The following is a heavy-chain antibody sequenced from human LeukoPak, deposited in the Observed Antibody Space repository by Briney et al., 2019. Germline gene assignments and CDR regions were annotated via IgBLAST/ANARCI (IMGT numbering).Heavy chain of an antibody. CDR3: ARGITMIVDLDAFDI. Sequence: SETLSLTCTVSGGSISSGGYYWSWIRQHPGKGLEWIGYIYYSGSTYYNPSLKSRVTISVDTSKNQFSLKLSSVTAADTAVYYCARGITMIVDLDAFDIWGQGTMVTVS. CDR1: GGSISSGGYY. J-gene: IGHJ3*02. D-gene: IGHD3-22*01. CDR2: IYYSGST. V-gene: IGHV4-31*03.